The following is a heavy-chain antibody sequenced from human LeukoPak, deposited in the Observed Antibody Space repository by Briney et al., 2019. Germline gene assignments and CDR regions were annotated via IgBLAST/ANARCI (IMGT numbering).Heavy chain of an antibody. CDR1: GYSFTSYW. Sequence: GESLKISCKGFGYSFTSYWIGWVRQMPGKGLEWMGIIYPGDSDTRYSPSFQGQVTISADKSISTAYLQWSSLKASDTAMYYCARPALYCSSTSCYPHPPDYWGQGTLVTVSS. V-gene: IGHV5-51*01. CDR2: IYPGDSDT. J-gene: IGHJ4*02. CDR3: ARPALYCSSTSCYPHPPDY. D-gene: IGHD2-2*01.